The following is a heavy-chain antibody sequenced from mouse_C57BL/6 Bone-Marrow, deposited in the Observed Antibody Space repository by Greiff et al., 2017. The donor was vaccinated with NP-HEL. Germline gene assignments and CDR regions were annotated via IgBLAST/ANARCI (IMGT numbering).Heavy chain of an antibody. CDR2: ISSGSSTI. CDR3: ARRVTTGAMDY. J-gene: IGHJ4*01. V-gene: IGHV5-17*01. CDR1: GFTFRVYG. D-gene: IGHD2-2*01. Sequence: EVMLVESGGGLVKPGGSLKLSCAASGFTFRVYGMHWVRQAPEKGLEWVAYISSGSSTIYYADTVKGRFTISRDNAKNTLFLQMTSLRSEDTAMYYCARRVTTGAMDYWGQGTSVTVSS.